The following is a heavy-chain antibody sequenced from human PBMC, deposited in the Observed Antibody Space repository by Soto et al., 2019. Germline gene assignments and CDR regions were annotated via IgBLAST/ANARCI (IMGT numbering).Heavy chain of an antibody. CDR2: ISYSGST. J-gene: IGHJ6*03. Sequence: SETLSLTCAVYGGSFSGYYWSWIRQPPGKGLEWIGYISYSGSTSYNPSLKSRVTISVDTSKNQFSLKLSSVTAADTAVYYCATSLGYYYYYMDVWGKGTTVTVSS. V-gene: IGHV4-59*08. CDR3: ATSLGYYYYYMDV. CDR1: GGSFSGYY.